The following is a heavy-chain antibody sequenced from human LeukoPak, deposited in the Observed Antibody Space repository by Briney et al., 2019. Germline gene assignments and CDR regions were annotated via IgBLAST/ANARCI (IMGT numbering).Heavy chain of an antibody. CDR1: GFTFSSYW. J-gene: IGHJ6*03. V-gene: IGHV3-7*01. D-gene: IGHD5-18*01. CDR2: IKQDGSEK. CDR3: AREYWWDTAMVSYYYYMDV. Sequence: GGSLRLSCAASGFTFSSYWMSWVRQAPGKGLEWVANIKQDGSEKYYVDSVKGRFTISRDNAKNSLYLQMNSLRAEDTAVYYCAREYWWDTAMVSYYYYMDVWGKGTTVTVSS.